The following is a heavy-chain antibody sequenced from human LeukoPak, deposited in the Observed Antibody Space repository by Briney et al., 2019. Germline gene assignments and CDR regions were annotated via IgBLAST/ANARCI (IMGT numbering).Heavy chain of an antibody. D-gene: IGHD3-10*01. CDR3: AREKGWFGELPAFDI. J-gene: IGHJ3*02. CDR2: IKQDGSEK. V-gene: IGHV3-7*01. CDR1: GFTVSGYS. Sequence: GGSLRLSCAASGFTVSGYSMSWVRQVPGKGLEWVANIKQDGSEKYYVDSVKGRFTISRDNAKNPLYLQMNSLRAEDTAVYYCAREKGWFGELPAFDIWGQGTMVTVSS.